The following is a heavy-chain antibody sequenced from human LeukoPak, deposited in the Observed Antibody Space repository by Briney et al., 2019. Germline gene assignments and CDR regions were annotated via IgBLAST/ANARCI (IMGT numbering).Heavy chain of an antibody. CDR3: AKVADFWSGRYYMDV. V-gene: IGHV4-61*02. D-gene: IGHD3-3*01. CDR1: GGSIGSGSYY. J-gene: IGHJ6*03. Sequence: SETLSLTCTVSGGSIGSGSYYWSWIRQPAGKGLEWIGRIYTSGSTNYNPSLKSRVTISGDTSKSQLSLNLNSVTAADSAVYYCAKVADFWSGRYYMDVWGKGTTVTVSS. CDR2: IYTSGST.